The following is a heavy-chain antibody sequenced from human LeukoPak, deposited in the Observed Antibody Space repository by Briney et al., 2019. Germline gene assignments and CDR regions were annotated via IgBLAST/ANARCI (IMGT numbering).Heavy chain of an antibody. CDR2: ISYSGST. J-gene: IGHJ4*02. V-gene: IGHV4-59*11. CDR3: ARAGGDMTSSQDLDY. D-gene: IGHD3-9*01. CDR1: GASISSHY. Sequence: SETLSLTCTVSGASISSHYWSWIRQPPGKGLEWIGYISYSGSTNYNPSLTSRVTISVDTSKNQFSLKMTAVTPADTAVYYCARAGGDMTSSQDLDYWGQGTLVTVSS.